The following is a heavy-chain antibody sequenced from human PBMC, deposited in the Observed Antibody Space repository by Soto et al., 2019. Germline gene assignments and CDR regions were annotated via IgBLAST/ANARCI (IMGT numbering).Heavy chain of an antibody. J-gene: IGHJ4*02. CDR1: GFTVSSNY. D-gene: IGHD3-22*01. Sequence: GGSLRLSCAASGFTVSSNYMSWVRQAPGKGLEWVSYISSSSSTIYYADSVKGRFTISRDNAKNSLYLQMNSLRDEDTAVYYCARGPGYYYDSSGYYYVPGLDYWGQGTLVTVSS. CDR3: ARGPGYYYDSSGYYYVPGLDY. V-gene: IGHV3-48*02. CDR2: ISSSSSTI.